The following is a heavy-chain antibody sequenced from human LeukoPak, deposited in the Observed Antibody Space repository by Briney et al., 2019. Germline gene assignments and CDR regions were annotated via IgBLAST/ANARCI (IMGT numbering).Heavy chain of an antibody. CDR3: ARGRQDVTMIVVVMTAVSYYLDV. D-gene: IGHD3-22*01. Sequence: MPSETLSLTCAVYGGSFSGYYWTWIRQTPEKRLEWIGEMNLSGSTSYNPSLKSRVTISVDTSKNQFSLKLSSVTAADTAVYYCARGRQDVTMIVVVMTAVSYYLDVWGKGTTVTVS. CDR2: MNLSGST. V-gene: IGHV4-34*01. J-gene: IGHJ6*03. CDR1: GGSFSGYY.